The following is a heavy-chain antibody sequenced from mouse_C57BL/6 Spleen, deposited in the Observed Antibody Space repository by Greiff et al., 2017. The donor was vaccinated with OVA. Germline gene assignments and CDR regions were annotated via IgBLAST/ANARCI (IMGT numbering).Heavy chain of an antibody. V-gene: IGHV1-55*01. Sequence: VQLQQSGAELVKPGASVKMSCKASGYTFTSYWITWVKQRPGQGLEWIGDIYPGSGSTNYNEKFKSKATLTVDTSSSTAYMQLSSLTSEDSAVYYCARWGTTVVPLDYWGQGTTLTVSS. J-gene: IGHJ2*01. CDR2: IYPGSGST. CDR1: GYTFTSYW. D-gene: IGHD1-1*01. CDR3: ARWGTTVVPLDY.